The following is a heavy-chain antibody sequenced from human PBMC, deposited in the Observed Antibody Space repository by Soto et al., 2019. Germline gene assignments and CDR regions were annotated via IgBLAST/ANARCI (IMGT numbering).Heavy chain of an antibody. J-gene: IGHJ3*01. CDR3: ASRDDSDTFDL. D-gene: IGHD5-18*01. CDR1: GLSVTANY. Sequence: EVQLVESGGGLIQPGGSLRLICAASGLSVTANYMTWVRQAPGKGLEWLSIIYRGGGTYYADSLKGRAIISRDGSRNMVFLQMNSLTAEDAGVYYCASRDDSDTFDLWGRGTAVNVSS. CDR2: IYRGGGT. V-gene: IGHV3-53*01.